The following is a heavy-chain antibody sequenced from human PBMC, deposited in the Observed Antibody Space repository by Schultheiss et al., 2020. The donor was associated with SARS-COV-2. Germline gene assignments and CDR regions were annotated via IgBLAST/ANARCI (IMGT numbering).Heavy chain of an antibody. Sequence: ASVKVSCKASGYTFTGYYIHWVRQAPGQGLEWVGWSNPSSGDTKYGQQFQGRVTMTRDTSISTAYMELSSLTSDDTAVYYCARVLSSSWHFDYWGQGTLVTVSS. CDR1: GYTFTGYY. D-gene: IGHD6-13*01. CDR3: ARVLSSSWHFDY. J-gene: IGHJ4*02. V-gene: IGHV1-2*02. CDR2: SNPSSGDT.